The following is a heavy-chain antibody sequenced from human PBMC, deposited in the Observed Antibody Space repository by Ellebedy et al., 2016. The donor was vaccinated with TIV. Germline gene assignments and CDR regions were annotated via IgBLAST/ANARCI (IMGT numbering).Heavy chain of an antibody. CDR1: GFIFTNIS. J-gene: IGHJ4*02. CDR2: ISARADRT. Sequence: GESLKISXGASGFIFTNISMTWVRQAPGKGLEWVSSISARADRTYYADSVKGRFTISRDNPNNTVYLQMNSLRVEDTAKYYCAKERTFYYGLGSSSRPSILDNWGQGTLVTVSS. V-gene: IGHV3-23*01. D-gene: IGHD3-10*01. CDR3: AKERTFYYGLGSSSRPSILDN.